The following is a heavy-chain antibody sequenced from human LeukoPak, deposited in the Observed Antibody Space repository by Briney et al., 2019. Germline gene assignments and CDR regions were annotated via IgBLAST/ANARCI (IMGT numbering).Heavy chain of an antibody. V-gene: IGHV6-1*01. CDR3: ARGKEDDFRSGYSQAFYYYYYMDV. D-gene: IGHD3-3*01. CDR1: GDSVSSNSAA. J-gene: IGHJ6*03. Sequence: SQTLSLTCAISGDSVSSNSAAWNWIRQSPSRGLEWLGRTYYRSKWYNDYAVSVKSRITINPDTSKNQFSLQLNSVTPEDTAVYYCARGKEDDFRSGYSQAFYYYYYMDVWGKGTTVTVSS. CDR2: TYYRSKWYN.